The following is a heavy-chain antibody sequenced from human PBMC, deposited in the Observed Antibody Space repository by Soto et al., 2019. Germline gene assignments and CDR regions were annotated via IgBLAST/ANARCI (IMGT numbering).Heavy chain of an antibody. Sequence: QVQLQESGPGLVKPSQTLSLTCTVSGGSISSGGYYWSWIRQHPGKGLEWIGYIYYSGSTYYNPSLKSRVTISVDTSKNQFSLKLSSVTAADTAVYYCARATPDYDILTGYSYYYYYGMDVWGQGTTVTVSS. CDR3: ARATPDYDILTGYSYYYYYGMDV. V-gene: IGHV4-31*03. CDR2: IYYSGST. CDR1: GGSISSGGYY. J-gene: IGHJ6*02. D-gene: IGHD3-9*01.